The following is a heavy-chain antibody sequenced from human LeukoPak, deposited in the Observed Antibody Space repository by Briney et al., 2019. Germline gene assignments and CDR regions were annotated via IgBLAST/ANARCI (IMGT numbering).Heavy chain of an antibody. D-gene: IGHD3-22*01. Sequence: GGSLRLSCAASGFTFSSYAMSWVRQAPGKGLEWVSAISGSGGSTYYADSVKGRFTISRGNSKNTLYLQMNSLRDEDTAVYYCANLARYYYDSSAPNFWGQGTLVTVSS. CDR3: ANLARYYYDSSAPNF. V-gene: IGHV3-23*01. CDR2: ISGSGGST. CDR1: GFTFSSYA. J-gene: IGHJ4*02.